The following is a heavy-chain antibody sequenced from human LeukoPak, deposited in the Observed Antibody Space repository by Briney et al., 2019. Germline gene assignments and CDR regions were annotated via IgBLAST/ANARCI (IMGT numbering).Heavy chain of an antibody. Sequence: PSETLSLTRAVYGGSFSGYYWSWIRQPPGKGLEWIGEINHSGSTNYNPSLKSRVTISVDTSKNQFSLKLSSVTAADTAVYYCARGRGSSGSRRGFDPWGQGTLVTVSS. CDR2: INHSGST. CDR3: ARGRGSSGSRRGFDP. V-gene: IGHV4-34*01. D-gene: IGHD6-19*01. J-gene: IGHJ5*02. CDR1: GGSFSGYY.